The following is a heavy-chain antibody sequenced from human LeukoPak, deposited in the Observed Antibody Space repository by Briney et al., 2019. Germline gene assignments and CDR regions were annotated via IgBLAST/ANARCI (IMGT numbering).Heavy chain of an antibody. D-gene: IGHD3-9*01. CDR1: GYTFTSHY. J-gene: IGHJ4*02. Sequence: ASVKVTCKASGYTFTSHYMHWLRQAPGQGLEWMGWINPNSGGTNYAQRFQDRVTMTRDTSISKAYMELSRLRSDDTAVYYCEREPDYDMWAGPLDYWGQGTLVTVSS. V-gene: IGHV1-2*02. CDR2: INPNSGGT. CDR3: EREPDYDMWAGPLDY.